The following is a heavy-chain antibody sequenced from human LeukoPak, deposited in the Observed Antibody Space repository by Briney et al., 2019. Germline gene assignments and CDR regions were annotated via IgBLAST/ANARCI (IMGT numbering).Heavy chain of an antibody. CDR1: GYTFTSYG. V-gene: IGHV1-18*01. Sequence: ASVKVSCKASGYTFTSYGISWVRQAPGQGLEWMGGIIPIFGTANYAQKLQGRVTMTTDTSTSTAYMELRSLRSDDTAVYYCAREGGGYYDSSGQQYQYFDYWGQGTLVTVSS. CDR2: IIPIFGTA. J-gene: IGHJ4*02. CDR3: AREGGGYYDSSGQQYQYFDY. D-gene: IGHD3-22*01.